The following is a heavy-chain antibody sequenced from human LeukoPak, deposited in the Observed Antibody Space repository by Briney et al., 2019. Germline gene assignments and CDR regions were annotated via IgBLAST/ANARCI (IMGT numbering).Heavy chain of an antibody. CDR2: IYHSGST. D-gene: IGHD6-19*01. Sequence: SQTLSLTCTVSGGSISSGGYYWSWIRQPPGKGLEWIGYIYHSGSTYYNPSLKSRVTISVDTSKNQFSLKLSSVTAADTAVYYCARHRHSSAMFDYWGQGTLVTVSS. V-gene: IGHV4-30-2*01. CDR1: GGSISSGGYY. J-gene: IGHJ4*02. CDR3: ARHRHSSAMFDY.